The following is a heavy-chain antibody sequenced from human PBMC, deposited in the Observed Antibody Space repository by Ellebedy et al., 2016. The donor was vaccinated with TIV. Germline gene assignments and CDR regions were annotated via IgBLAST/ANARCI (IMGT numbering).Heavy chain of an antibody. CDR1: GFTFSRSA. V-gene: IGHV1-58*01. Sequence: AASVKVSCKASGFTFSRSAVQWARQARGQRLEWIGWIVVDSGKTNYEKKFQERVNITRDMSRTKAYMELSSLRSEETAVYYCAAGLAMGIWGQGTMVTVSS. CDR2: IVVDSGKT. D-gene: IGHD3-16*01. CDR3: AAGLAMGI. J-gene: IGHJ3*02.